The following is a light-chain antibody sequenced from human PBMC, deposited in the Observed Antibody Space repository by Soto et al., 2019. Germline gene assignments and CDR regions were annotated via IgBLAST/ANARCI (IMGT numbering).Light chain of an antibody. CDR1: QSVSSF. Sequence: DIVLTQSPATLSLSPGERATLSCRASQSVSSFLAWYQQKPGQPPRLLIYEASNRATGIPASFRGSGSGTDFTLTISSLEPEDFAVYYCQQRSKWPWTFGPGTKVEIK. V-gene: IGKV3-11*01. CDR3: QQRSKWPWT. J-gene: IGKJ3*01. CDR2: EAS.